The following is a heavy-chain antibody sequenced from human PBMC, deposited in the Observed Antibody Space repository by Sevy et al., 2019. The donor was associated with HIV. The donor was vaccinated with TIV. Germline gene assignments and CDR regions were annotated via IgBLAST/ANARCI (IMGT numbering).Heavy chain of an antibody. D-gene: IGHD3-10*01. J-gene: IGHJ4*02. V-gene: IGHV3-43*01. CDR2: ISWDAKKT. Sequence: GGSLRLSCAASGFTFDDYTMHWVRQVPGKGLEWVSLISWDAKKTDYADSVEGRFTVSRDNRKNSLYLQINSLRSEETSLYFCAKDIPGYSGFDHWGQGTLVTVSS. CDR1: GFTFDDYT. CDR3: AKDIPGYSGFDH.